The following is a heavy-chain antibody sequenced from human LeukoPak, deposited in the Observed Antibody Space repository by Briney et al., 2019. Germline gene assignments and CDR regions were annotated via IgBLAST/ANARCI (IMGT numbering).Heavy chain of an antibody. J-gene: IGHJ2*01. CDR2: IWYDGSNE. CDR1: GFTFNTYA. V-gene: IGHV3-33*01. Sequence: GGSLRLSCAASGFTFNTYAMNWVRQAPGKGLEWVAVIWYDGSNEHYADSVKGRFTISRDNSKNTLYLQMNSLRAEDSAVYFCARDSASIAAAVYWYFDLWGRGTLVTVSS. CDR3: ARDSASIAAAVYWYFDL. D-gene: IGHD6-13*01.